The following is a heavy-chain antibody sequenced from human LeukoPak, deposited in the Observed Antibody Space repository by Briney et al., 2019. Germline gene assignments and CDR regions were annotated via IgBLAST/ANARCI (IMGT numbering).Heavy chain of an antibody. V-gene: IGHV4-59*01. D-gene: IGHD6-19*01. CDR1: GGSISSYY. J-gene: IGHJ4*02. Sequence: SETLSLTCTVSGGSISSYYWSWIRQPPGKGLEWIGYIYYSGSTNYNPSLKCRVTISVDTSKNQFSLKLSSVTAADTAVYYCAAQRGSYFDYWGQGTLVTVSS. CDR2: IYYSGST. CDR3: AAQRGSYFDY.